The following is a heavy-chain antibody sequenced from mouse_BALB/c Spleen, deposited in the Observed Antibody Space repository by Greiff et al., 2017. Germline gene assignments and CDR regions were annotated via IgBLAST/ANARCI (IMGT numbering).Heavy chain of an antibody. J-gene: IGHJ3*01. V-gene: IGHV5-6-5*01. Sequence: EVKLVESGGGLVKPGGSLKLSCAASGFTFSSYAMSWVRQTPEKRLEWVASISSGGSTYYPDTMERRFIISRDNTKKTLYLQMSSLRSEDTALYYCARHAYDGYYVFAYWGQGTLVTVSA. CDR3: ARHAYDGYYVFAY. CDR1: GFTFSSYA. CDR2: ISSGGST. D-gene: IGHD2-3*01.